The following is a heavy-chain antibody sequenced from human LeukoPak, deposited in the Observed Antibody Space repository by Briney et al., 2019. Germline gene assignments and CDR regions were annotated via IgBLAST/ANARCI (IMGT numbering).Heavy chain of an antibody. CDR1: GYTFTGYY. CDR2: INPNSGGT. Sequence: GASVKVSCKASGYTFTGYYMHWVRQAPGQGLEWMGWINPNSGGTNYAQKLQGRVTMTTDTSTSTAYMELRSLRSDDTAVYYCARDGDEYSSSRPFDYWGQGTLVTVSS. D-gene: IGHD6-13*01. CDR3: ARDGDEYSSSRPFDY. V-gene: IGHV1-2*02. J-gene: IGHJ4*02.